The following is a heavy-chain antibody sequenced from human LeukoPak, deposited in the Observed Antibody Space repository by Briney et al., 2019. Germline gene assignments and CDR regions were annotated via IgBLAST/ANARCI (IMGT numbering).Heavy chain of an antibody. CDR2: IWSDGSNK. CDR1: GLIFRNHG. J-gene: IGHJ4*02. CDR3: ARDREVRYLDF. Sequence: GTSLRLSCSPSGLIFRNHGMHWVRQAPGKGLEWVAFIWSDGSNKYYAESVKGRFTISRDNSKNMLYLQMNSLRVEDTAVYFRARDREVRYLDFWGQGTLVTVSS. D-gene: IGHD1-26*01. V-gene: IGHV3-33*01.